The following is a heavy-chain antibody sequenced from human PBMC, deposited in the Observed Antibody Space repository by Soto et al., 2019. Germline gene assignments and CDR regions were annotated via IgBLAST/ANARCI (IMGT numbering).Heavy chain of an antibody. CDR3: ASSPFWSGYYTPYYYYYYMDV. CDR2: ISSSSSTI. V-gene: IGHV3-48*01. Sequence: PGGSLRLSCAASGFTFSSYSMNWVRQAPGKGLEWVSYISSSSSTIYYADSVKGRFTISRDNAKNSLYLQMNSLRAEDTAVYYCASSPFWSGYYTPYYYYYYMDVWGKGTTVTVSS. D-gene: IGHD3-3*01. CDR1: GFTFSSYS. J-gene: IGHJ6*03.